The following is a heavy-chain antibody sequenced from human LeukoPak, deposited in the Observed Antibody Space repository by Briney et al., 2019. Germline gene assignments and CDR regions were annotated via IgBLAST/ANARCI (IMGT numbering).Heavy chain of an antibody. CDR1: GGSISSGGYY. CDR2: IYHSGST. CDR3: ARVREQQVYYYYYYMDV. J-gene: IGHJ6*03. D-gene: IGHD6-13*01. Sequence: SETLSLTCTVSGGSISSGGYYWSWIRQPPGKGLEWIGYIYHSGSTYYNPSLKSRVTISVDRSKNQFSLKLSSVTAADTAVYYCARVREQQVYYYYYYMDVWGKGTTVTVSS. V-gene: IGHV4-30-2*01.